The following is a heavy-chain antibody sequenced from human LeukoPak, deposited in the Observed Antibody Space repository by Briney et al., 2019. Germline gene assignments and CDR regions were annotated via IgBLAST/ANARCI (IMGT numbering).Heavy chain of an antibody. V-gene: IGHV4-34*01. CDR2: INHSGST. D-gene: IGHD3-3*01. J-gene: IGHJ4*02. CDR3: ARGGTEDFWSGYFLGPAAYYFDY. CDR1: GGSFRGYY. Sequence: TSETLSLTCAVYGGSFRGYYWSWIREPPGKGLEWIGEINHSGSTTYTPSLKSRATISADTAKNQFSLKLSSVTAADTAVYYCARGGTEDFWSGYFLGPAAYYFDYWGQGTLVTVSS.